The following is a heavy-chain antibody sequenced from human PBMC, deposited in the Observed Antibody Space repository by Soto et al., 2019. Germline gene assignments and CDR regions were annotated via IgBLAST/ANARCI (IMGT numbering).Heavy chain of an antibody. CDR2: IGTAGDT. D-gene: IGHD3-22*01. J-gene: IGHJ6*02. V-gene: IGHV3-13*01. CDR1: GFTFSSYD. Sequence: GGSLRLSCAASGFTFSSYDMHWVRQATGKGLEWVSAIGTAGDTYYPGSVKGRFTISRENAKNSLYLQMNSLRAGDTAVYYCAIYESAAGGMDVWGQGTTVTVSS. CDR3: AIYESAAGGMDV.